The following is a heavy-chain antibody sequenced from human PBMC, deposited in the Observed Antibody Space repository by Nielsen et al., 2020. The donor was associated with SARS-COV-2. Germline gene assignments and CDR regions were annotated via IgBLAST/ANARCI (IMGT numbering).Heavy chain of an antibody. Sequence: GESLKISCAASGFTVSSNYMSWVRQAPGKGLEWVSVIYSGGSTYYADSVKGRFTISRDNSKNTLYLQMNSLRAEDTAVYYCARTVAGSFQHWGQGTLVTVSS. J-gene: IGHJ1*01. CDR3: ARTVAGSFQH. D-gene: IGHD6-19*01. V-gene: IGHV3-53*05. CDR2: IYSGGST. CDR1: GFTVSSNY.